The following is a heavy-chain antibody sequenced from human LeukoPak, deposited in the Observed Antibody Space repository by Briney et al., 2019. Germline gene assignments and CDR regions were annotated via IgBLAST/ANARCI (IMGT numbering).Heavy chain of an antibody. D-gene: IGHD3-10*02. CDR2: ISYDGSNK. CDR1: GFTFSSYG. V-gene: IGHV3-30*18. J-gene: IGHJ6*04. Sequence: GGSLRLSCAASGFTFSSYGMHWVRQAPGKGLEWVAVISYDGSNKYYADSVKGRFTISRDNSKNTLYLQMNSLRAEDTAVYYCAKECSGSYYYYYYGMDVWGKGATVTVSS. CDR3: AKECSGSYYYYYYGMDV.